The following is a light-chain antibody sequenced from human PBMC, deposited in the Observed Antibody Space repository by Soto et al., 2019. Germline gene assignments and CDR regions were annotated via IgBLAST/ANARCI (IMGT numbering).Light chain of an antibody. J-gene: IGLJ3*02. CDR1: SGHSSFI. V-gene: IGLV4-60*02. Sequence: QSVLTQSSSASASLGSSVKLTCTLSSGHSSFIIAWHQQQPGKAPRFLMKLEGDGSYDKGSGVPDRFSGSSSGADRYLTISHLQFEDEADYYCETWDDNTWVFGGGTKVTVL. CDR3: ETWDDNTWV. CDR2: LEGDGSY.